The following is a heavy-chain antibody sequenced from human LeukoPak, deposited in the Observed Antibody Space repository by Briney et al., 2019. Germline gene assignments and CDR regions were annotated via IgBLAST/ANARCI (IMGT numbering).Heavy chain of an antibody. D-gene: IGHD2-2*01. Sequence: GGSLRLSCAASGINFRASGMHWVRQAPGMGLEWVTFIQTDGGDKKYAASVAGRFTISRDNSKNSVYLHMSSLRPDDTALYYCAREGGTVVIGRFDYWGQGTLVTVSS. V-gene: IGHV3-30*02. CDR3: AREGGTVVIGRFDY. CDR1: GINFRASG. J-gene: IGHJ4*02. CDR2: IQTDGGDK.